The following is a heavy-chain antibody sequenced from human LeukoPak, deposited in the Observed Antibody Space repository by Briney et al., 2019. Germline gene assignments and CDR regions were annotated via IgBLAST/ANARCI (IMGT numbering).Heavy chain of an antibody. Sequence: GGSLRLSCAASGFTFSSSAMNWVRQAPGKGLEWVSVIYSGGSTYYADSVKGRFTISRDNSKNTLYLQMNSLRAEDTAVYYCARDSYCGGDCYPIWGIYYYYGMDVWGQGTAVTVSS. V-gene: IGHV3-53*01. J-gene: IGHJ6*02. CDR3: ARDSYCGGDCYPIWGIYYYYGMDV. CDR2: IYSGGST. CDR1: GFTFSSSA. D-gene: IGHD2-21*02.